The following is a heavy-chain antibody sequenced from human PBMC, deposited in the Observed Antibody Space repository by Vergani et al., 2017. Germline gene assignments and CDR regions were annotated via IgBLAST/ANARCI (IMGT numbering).Heavy chain of an antibody. Sequence: QVQLQESGPGLVKPSETLSLTCTVSGGSISSYYWSWIRQPPGQGLEWIGYIYYSGSTNYNPSLKSRVTISVDTSKNQFSLKLSSVTAADTAVYYCASSYESSGYDTLSFDYWGQGTLVTVSS. CDR1: GGSISSYY. CDR2: IYYSGST. CDR3: ASSYESSGYDTLSFDY. V-gene: IGHV4-59*01. D-gene: IGHD3-22*01. J-gene: IGHJ4*02.